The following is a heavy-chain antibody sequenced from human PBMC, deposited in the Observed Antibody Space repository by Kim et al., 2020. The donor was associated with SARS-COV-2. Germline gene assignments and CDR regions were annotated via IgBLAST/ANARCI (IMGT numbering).Heavy chain of an antibody. CDR1: GGSFSGYY. CDR2: INHSGST. D-gene: IGHD3-22*01. J-gene: IGHJ6*02. Sequence: SETLSLTCAVYGGSFSGYYWSWIRQPPGKGLEWIGDINHSGSTNYNPSLTSRVTISVDTSKNQFSLTLSSVTAADTAVYYCARGVSGITMIVVVKPYYYYGMDVWGQGTTVTVSS. V-gene: IGHV4-34*01. CDR3: ARGVSGITMIVVVKPYYYYGMDV.